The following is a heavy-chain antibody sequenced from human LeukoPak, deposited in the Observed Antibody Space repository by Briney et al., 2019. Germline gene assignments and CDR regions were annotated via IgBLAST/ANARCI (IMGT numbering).Heavy chain of an antibody. CDR3: ARSRGYSHAHDY. CDR1: GGSISNYANYY. CDR2: IYSSGST. J-gene: IGHJ4*02. D-gene: IGHD5-18*01. Sequence: SSETLSLTCTVSGGSISNYANYYWGWIRQPPGKGLEWIGGIYSSGSTYYNPSLKSRVAISVDTSENQFSLKLSSVTAADTAVYYCARSRGYSHAHDYWGQGTLVTVSS. V-gene: IGHV4-39*01.